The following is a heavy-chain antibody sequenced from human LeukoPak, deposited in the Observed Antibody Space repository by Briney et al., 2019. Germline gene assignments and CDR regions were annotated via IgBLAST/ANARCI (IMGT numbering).Heavy chain of an antibody. Sequence: SETLSLTCTVSGVSISSGDYYWSWIRQPPGKGLEWIGYIYYSGNTYYNPSLKSRVTISVDTSKNQFSLKLSSVTAADTAVYYCAREGYSSRLTFDYWSQGTLVTVSS. CDR1: GVSISSGDYY. V-gene: IGHV4-30-4*01. CDR3: AREGYSSRLTFDY. CDR2: IYYSGNT. D-gene: IGHD6-13*01. J-gene: IGHJ4*02.